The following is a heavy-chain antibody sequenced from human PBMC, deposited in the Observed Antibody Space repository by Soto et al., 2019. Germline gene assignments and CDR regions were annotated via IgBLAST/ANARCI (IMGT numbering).Heavy chain of an antibody. CDR3: AKRSTYSSGWYSPIFDY. CDR2: ISYDGSNK. V-gene: IGHV3-30*18. J-gene: IGHJ4*02. D-gene: IGHD6-13*01. Sequence: GGSLRLSCAASGFTFSSYGMHWVRQAPGKGLEWVAVISYDGSNKYYADSVKGRFTVSRDNSKNSLSLRMNSLRDEDTAVYFCAKRSTYSSGWYSPIFDYWGQGALVTVSS. CDR1: GFTFSSYG.